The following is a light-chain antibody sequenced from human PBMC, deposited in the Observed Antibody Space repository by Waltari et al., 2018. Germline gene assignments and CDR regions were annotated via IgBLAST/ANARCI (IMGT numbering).Light chain of an antibody. CDR3: QQYNSYSRPT. J-gene: IGKJ4*01. V-gene: IGKV1-5*01. CDR1: HSISSW. Sequence: DIQMTQSPSTLSASVGDRVTITCRASHSISSWLAWYQQKPGKAPKLLIYDASSLESGVPSRFSGSGSGTEFTLTISSLQPDDFATYYCQQYNSYSRPTFGGGTKVEIK. CDR2: DAS.